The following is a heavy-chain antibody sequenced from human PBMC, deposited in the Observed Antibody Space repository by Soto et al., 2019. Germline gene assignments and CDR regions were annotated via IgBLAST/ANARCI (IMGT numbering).Heavy chain of an antibody. CDR3: AKDQFCSNGACSDAYDY. D-gene: IGHD2-8*01. CDR2: ISFDGSNE. J-gene: IGHJ4*02. V-gene: IGHV3-30*18. CDR1: GFTFSSYG. Sequence: QVQLVQSGGGVVQPGRSLRLSCAASGFTFSSYGMHWVRRAPGKGLEWVALISFDGSNEYYADSVKGRFTISRDNSKKTLYLDMSGLSPEDTAVYYCAKDQFCSNGACSDAYDYWGQGTLVTVSS.